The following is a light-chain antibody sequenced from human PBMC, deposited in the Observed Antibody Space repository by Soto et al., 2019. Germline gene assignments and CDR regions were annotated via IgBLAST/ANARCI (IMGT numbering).Light chain of an antibody. Sequence: QSVLTQPASVSGAPVQSIAISCTGTSSDVGDYNYVSWYQQHPGKAPKLMIYDVSERPSGVSNRFSGSKSGNTASLTISGLQAKDEADYYCSSYTSSNTLYLFGTGTKVTVL. CDR1: SSDVGDYNY. V-gene: IGLV2-14*03. J-gene: IGLJ1*01. CDR2: DVS. CDR3: SSYTSSNTLYL.